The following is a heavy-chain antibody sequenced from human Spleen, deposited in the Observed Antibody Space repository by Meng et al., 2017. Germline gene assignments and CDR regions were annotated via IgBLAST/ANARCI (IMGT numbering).Heavy chain of an antibody. J-gene: IGHJ6*02. CDR2: ISYDGNTE. D-gene: IGHD3-10*01. V-gene: IGHV3-30*04. CDR3: ARDKGRGISRAYHYGMDV. Sequence: GGSLRLSCAASEFNFNTYAMHWVRQAPGKGLEWVALISYDGNTEYYADCAKGRFTISRGKSNNTLYLQMNSLRTEDTAVYYCARDKGRGISRAYHYGMDVWGQGTTVTVSS. CDR1: EFNFNTYA.